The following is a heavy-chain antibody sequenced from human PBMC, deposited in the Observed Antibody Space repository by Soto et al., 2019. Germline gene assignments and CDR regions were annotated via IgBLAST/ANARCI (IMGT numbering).Heavy chain of an antibody. CDR1: GFSFDEYA. Sequence: EVQVAESGGGSVQPGRSLRLSCDASGFSFDEYAMHWVRQVPGKGLEWVSSINWNSGNIGYADSVRGRFTISRDNAKNSLYLQMNSLRPEDTAFYYCANGTKYCSSGVCSVFDYWGQGTLVTVSS. D-gene: IGHD2-8*01. CDR2: INWNSGNI. J-gene: IGHJ4*02. CDR3: ANGTKYCSSGVCSVFDY. V-gene: IGHV3-9*01.